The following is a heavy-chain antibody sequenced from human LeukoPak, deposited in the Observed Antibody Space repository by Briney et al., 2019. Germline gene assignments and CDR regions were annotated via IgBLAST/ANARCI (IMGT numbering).Heavy chain of an antibody. Sequence: GGSLRLSCVATGFTFSSYSMNWVRQAPGKGLEWVSFISSGSNYIYYADSVKGRFTISRDNAKNSLYLQMNSLRAEDTAVYYCARAPSTTVVTPGEDYYYGMDVWGQGTTVTVSS. CDR3: ARAPSTTVVTPGEDYYYGMDV. CDR2: ISSGSNYI. D-gene: IGHD4-23*01. J-gene: IGHJ6*02. CDR1: GFTFSSYS. V-gene: IGHV3-21*01.